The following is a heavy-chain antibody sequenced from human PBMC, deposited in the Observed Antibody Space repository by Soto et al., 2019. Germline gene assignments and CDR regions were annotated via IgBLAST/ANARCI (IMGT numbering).Heavy chain of an antibody. CDR2: IKQDGSEK. V-gene: IGHV3-7*01. Sequence: GGSLRLSCAASGFTFSSYWMSWVRQAPGKGLEWVANIKQDGSEKYYVDSVKGRFTISRDNAKNSLYLQMNSLRAEDTAVYYYARESYDYVWGSYRYFDSDAFDNWGQGTMVTVSS. CDR1: GFTFSSYW. J-gene: IGHJ3*02. D-gene: IGHD3-16*02. CDR3: ARESYDYVWGSYRYFDSDAFDN.